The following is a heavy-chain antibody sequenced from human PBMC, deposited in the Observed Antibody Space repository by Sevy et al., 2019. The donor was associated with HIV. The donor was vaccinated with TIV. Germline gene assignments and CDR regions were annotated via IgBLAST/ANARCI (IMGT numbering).Heavy chain of an antibody. D-gene: IGHD5-18*01. J-gene: IGHJ4*02. CDR3: SRDLRLRGYSYGCFDY. Sequence: ASVKVSCKASGYTFTGQYIHWVRQAPGQGLEWMGWINPNSGDTNYAQELQGRVTMNRDTSISTAYMELIGLKSDDTAVYYCSRDLRLRGYSYGCFDYWGQGTLVTVSS. V-gene: IGHV1-2*02. CDR2: INPNSGDT. CDR1: GYTFTGQY.